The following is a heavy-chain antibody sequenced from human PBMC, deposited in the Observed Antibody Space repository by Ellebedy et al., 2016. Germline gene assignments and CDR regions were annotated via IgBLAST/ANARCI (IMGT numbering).Heavy chain of an antibody. J-gene: IGHJ6*02. Sequence: GGSLRLSCVASGFTFNSYTMNWVRLAPGKGLEWVASISSSSTYIYYADSLKGRFTISRDNAENSLYLQMSSLSAEDTAVYYCARDVLMVYATLSYGMDVWGQGTTVTVSS. D-gene: IGHD2-8*01. CDR3: ARDVLMVYATLSYGMDV. V-gene: IGHV3-21*01. CDR2: ISSSSTYI. CDR1: GFTFNSYT.